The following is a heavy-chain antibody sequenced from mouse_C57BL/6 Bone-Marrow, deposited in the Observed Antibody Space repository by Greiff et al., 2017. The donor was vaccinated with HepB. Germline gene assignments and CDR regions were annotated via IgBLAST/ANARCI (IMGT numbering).Heavy chain of an antibody. V-gene: IGHV5-4*01. CDR3: ARAPYGAMYY. D-gene: IGHD1-1*02. CDR1: GFTFSSYA. CDR2: ISDGGSYT. J-gene: IGHJ4*01. Sequence: EVQLQQSGGGLVKPGGSLKLSCAASGFTFSSYAMSWVRQTPEKRLEWVATISDGGSYTYYPDNVKGRFTISTDNSKNNLYLQMSHLKSEDTAMYYCARAPYGAMYYWGQGTSVTVSS.